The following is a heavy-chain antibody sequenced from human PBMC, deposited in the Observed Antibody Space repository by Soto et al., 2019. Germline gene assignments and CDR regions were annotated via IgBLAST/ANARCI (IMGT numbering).Heavy chain of an antibody. Sequence: SVKVSCKASEGTFSSYAISWVRQAPGQGLEWMGGIIPIFGTANYAQKFQGRVTITADESTSTAYMELSSLRSEDTAVYYCARTGIAAAGYDYWGQGTLVTVSS. CDR1: EGTFSSYA. CDR3: ARTGIAAAGYDY. CDR2: IIPIFGTA. D-gene: IGHD6-13*01. V-gene: IGHV1-69*13. J-gene: IGHJ4*02.